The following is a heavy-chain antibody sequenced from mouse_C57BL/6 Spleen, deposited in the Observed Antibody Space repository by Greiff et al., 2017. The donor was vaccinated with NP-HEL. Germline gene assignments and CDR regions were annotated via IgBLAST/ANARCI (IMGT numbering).Heavy chain of an antibody. CDR2: IDPEDGDT. V-gene: IGHV14-1*01. D-gene: IGHD1-1*01. CDR3: TTGCRITTVFDY. CDR1: GFNIKDYY. J-gene: IGHJ2*01. Sequence: EVQLQQSGAELVRPGASVKLSCTASGFNIKDYYMHWVKQRPEQGLEWIGRIDPEDGDTEYAPKFQGKATMTADTSSNTAYLQLSSLTSEDTAVYYCTTGCRITTVFDYWGQGTTLTVSS.